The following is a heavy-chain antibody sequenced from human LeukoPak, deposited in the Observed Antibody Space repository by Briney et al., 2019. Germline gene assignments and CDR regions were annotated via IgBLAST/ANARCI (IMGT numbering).Heavy chain of an antibody. J-gene: IGHJ3*02. CDR1: GGTFSSYT. CDR2: IIPILGIA. V-gene: IGHV1-69*02. Sequence: SVKVSCKASGGTFSSYTISWVRQAPGQGLEWMGRIIPILGIANYAQKFQGRVTITADKSTSTAYMELSGLRSEDTAVYYCARGGYYDSSGYLDAFDIWGQGTMVTVSS. CDR3: ARGGYYDSSGYLDAFDI. D-gene: IGHD3-22*01.